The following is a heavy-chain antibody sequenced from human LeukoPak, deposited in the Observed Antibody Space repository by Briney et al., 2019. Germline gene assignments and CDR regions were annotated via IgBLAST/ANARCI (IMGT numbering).Heavy chain of an antibody. CDR3: ARINRLSLPPDYIQPIDY. D-gene: IGHD4-11*01. J-gene: IGHJ4*02. V-gene: IGHV4-30-4*01. CDR2: IYYSGST. Sequence: SETLSLTCTVSGGSISSGDYYWSWIRQPPGKGLEWIGYIYYSGSTYYNPSLKSRVTISVDTSKNQFSLKLSSVTAADTAVYYCARINRLSLPPDYIQPIDYWGQGTLVTVSS. CDR1: GGSISSGDYY.